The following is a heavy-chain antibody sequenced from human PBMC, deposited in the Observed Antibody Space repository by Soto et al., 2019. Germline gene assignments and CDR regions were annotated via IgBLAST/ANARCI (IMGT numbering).Heavy chain of an antibody. CDR3: THLLSLAHPYSYL. V-gene: IGHV3-15*07. CDR2: IKSQASCGTI. D-gene: IGHD3-16*01. CDR1: GITFIYAW. J-gene: IGHJ4*02. Sequence: GGSLRLSCAASGITFIYAWMDWVRQAPGKRLEWVGRIKSQASCGTIDYAAPVKGRFTISRDDSKNTVYLQMDSLKTEDTAVYYCTHLLSLAHPYSYLWGQGTQVTVSS.